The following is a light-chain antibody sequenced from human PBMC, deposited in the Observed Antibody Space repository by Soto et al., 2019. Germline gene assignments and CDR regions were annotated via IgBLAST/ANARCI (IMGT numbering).Light chain of an antibody. CDR1: QSFINSY. Sequence: EIVLTQSPGTLSLSPGERATLYXRASQSFINSYLAWYQRQPXQAPXXXIYXASSRAAGTPDRFSGSGSGTDFTLTISSLQFDDSAVYYCQQYNNRWTFGQGTKVDIK. CDR3: QQYNNRWT. V-gene: IGKV3-20*01. CDR2: XAS. J-gene: IGKJ1*01.